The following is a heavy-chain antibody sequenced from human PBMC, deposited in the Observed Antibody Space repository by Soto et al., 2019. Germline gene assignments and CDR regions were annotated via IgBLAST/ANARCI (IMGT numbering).Heavy chain of an antibody. CDR2: INPSGGST. J-gene: IGHJ4*02. Sequence: ASVKVSCKASGYTFTSYYMHWVRQAPGQGLEWMGIINPSGGSTSYAQKFQGRVTMTRDTSTSTVYMELSSLRSEDTAVYYCARVRVYCSSTSCYLLDYWGQGTLVTVSS. CDR1: GYTFTSYY. CDR3: ARVRVYCSSTSCYLLDY. V-gene: IGHV1-46*03. D-gene: IGHD2-2*01.